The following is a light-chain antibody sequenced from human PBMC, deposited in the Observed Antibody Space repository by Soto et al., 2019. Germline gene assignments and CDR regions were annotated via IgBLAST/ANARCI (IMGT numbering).Light chain of an antibody. CDR1: QSISSN. CDR2: GAS. Sequence: EIVMTQSPATLSVSPGERVTLSCRASQSISSNLAWYQQKPGQAPRLLISGASTRATGVPARFSGSGSGTAFTLTISSLQSEDFAVYYCQQYYNWPPWTFGQGTKVEI. J-gene: IGKJ1*01. V-gene: IGKV3-15*01. CDR3: QQYYNWPPWT.